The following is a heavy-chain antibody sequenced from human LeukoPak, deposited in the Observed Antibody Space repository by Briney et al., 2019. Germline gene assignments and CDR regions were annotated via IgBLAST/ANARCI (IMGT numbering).Heavy chain of an antibody. CDR2: FGTRSSSI. CDR3: ARERDEGFDY. Sequence: PGGSLRLSCAASGFTFSSHSMNWVRQAPGKGLEWVSSFGTRSSSIYYADSVKGRFTISRDNARNSLYLQMNSLKAEDTAVYYCARERDEGFDYWGQGTLDTVSS. CDR1: GFTFSSHS. V-gene: IGHV3-21*01. D-gene: IGHD5-24*01. J-gene: IGHJ4*02.